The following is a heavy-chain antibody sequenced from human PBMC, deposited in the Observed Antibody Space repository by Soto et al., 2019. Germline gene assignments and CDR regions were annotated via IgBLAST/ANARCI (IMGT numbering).Heavy chain of an antibody. CDR3: AKPIVVVVAAIPGFDY. V-gene: IGHV3-23*01. Sequence: GGSLRLSCVASGFTFSSYAMSWVRQAPGKGLEWVSAISGSGGSTYYADSVKGRFTISRDNSKNTLYLQMNSLRAEDTAVYYCAKPIVVVVAAIPGFDYWGQGTLVTVSS. J-gene: IGHJ4*02. D-gene: IGHD2-15*01. CDR2: ISGSGGST. CDR1: GFTFSSYA.